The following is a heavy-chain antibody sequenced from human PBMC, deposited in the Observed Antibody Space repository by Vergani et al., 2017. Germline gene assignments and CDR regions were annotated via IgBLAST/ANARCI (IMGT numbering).Heavy chain of an antibody. CDR3: ALPRIAGLRTFDY. Sequence: QVPLVQSGAEVKKSGASVMLSCKSSGYSFTNFGVTWVRQAPGQGLEWMGGIIPIFGTANYAQKFQGRVTITADESTSTAYMELSSLRSEDTAVYYCALPRIAGLRTFDYWGQGTLVTVSS. V-gene: IGHV1-69*01. J-gene: IGHJ4*02. CDR2: IIPIFGTA. CDR1: GYSFTNFG. D-gene: IGHD6-13*01.